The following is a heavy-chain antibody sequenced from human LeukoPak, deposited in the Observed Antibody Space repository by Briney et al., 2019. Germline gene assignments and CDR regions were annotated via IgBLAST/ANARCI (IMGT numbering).Heavy chain of an antibody. J-gene: IGHJ4*02. D-gene: IGHD1/OR15-1a*01. Sequence: PGGSLRLSCAASGFTFDDYGMSWVRQAPGKGLEWVSGINWSGGRTGYADSLKGRFTISRDNAKKTLYLQMNSLRDEDTALYYCARDLTTSDNWGQGTLVTVSS. CDR3: ARDLTTSDN. V-gene: IGHV3-20*04. CDR2: INWSGGRT. CDR1: GFTFDDYG.